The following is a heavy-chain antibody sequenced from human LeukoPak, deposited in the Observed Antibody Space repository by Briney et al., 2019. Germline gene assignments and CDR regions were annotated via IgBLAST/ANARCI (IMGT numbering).Heavy chain of an antibody. Sequence: GGSLRLSCAASGFTVSSNYMSWVRQAPGKGLEWVSVIYSGGSTYYADSVKGRFTISRHNSKNTLYLQMNSLRAEDTAVYYCAIVSKHYYDSSGYYPYYYYYYGMDVWGQGTTVTVSS. V-gene: IGHV3-53*04. CDR2: IYSGGST. D-gene: IGHD3-22*01. CDR3: AIVSKHYYDSSGYYPYYYYYYGMDV. J-gene: IGHJ6*02. CDR1: GFTVSSNY.